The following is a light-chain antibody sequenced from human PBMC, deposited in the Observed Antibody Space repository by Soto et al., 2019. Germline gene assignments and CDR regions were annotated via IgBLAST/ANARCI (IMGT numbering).Light chain of an antibody. J-gene: IGKJ1*01. V-gene: IGKV3-15*01. Sequence: EIELTQSPATLSVSPGEGATLSCRASQSLSSNLAWYQQKPGQAPRLLIFGASSRAPGIPVRFSGSGSGRQFTLTISGLQSEDFAVYHCHQYNDGPGGTFGQGTKVDIK. CDR1: QSLSSN. CDR3: HQYNDGPGGT. CDR2: GAS.